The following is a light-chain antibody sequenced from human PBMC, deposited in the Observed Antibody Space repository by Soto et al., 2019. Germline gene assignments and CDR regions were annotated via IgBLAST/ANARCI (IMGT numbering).Light chain of an antibody. CDR3: HQYGVSPRT. J-gene: IGKJ1*01. Sequence: EIVLTQSPGTLSLSPGERATLSCRASQSVSTGFLAWYQQKPCQAPRLLIYGVSSMATGIPDRFSGSGSVTDFTLTISRLEPEDFEVYYSHQYGVSPRTFGQGTKVEIK. V-gene: IGKV3-20*01. CDR2: GVS. CDR1: QSVSTGF.